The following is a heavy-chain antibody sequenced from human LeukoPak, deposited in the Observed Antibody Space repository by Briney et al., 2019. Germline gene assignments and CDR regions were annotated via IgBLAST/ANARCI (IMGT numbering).Heavy chain of an antibody. CDR1: GGSLSSYY. V-gene: IGHV4-59*01. D-gene: IGHD3-22*01. Sequence: TSETLSLTCTVSGGSLSSYYWSWIRQPPGKGLECIGYIYYSGSTNYNPSLKSRVTISVDTSKNQSSLKLRSVTAADTAVYYCARNGDSSGSFDIWGQGTMVTVSS. CDR3: ARNGDSSGSFDI. CDR2: IYYSGST. J-gene: IGHJ3*02.